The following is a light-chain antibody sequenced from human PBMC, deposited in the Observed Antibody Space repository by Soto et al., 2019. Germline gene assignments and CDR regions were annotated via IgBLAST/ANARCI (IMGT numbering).Light chain of an antibody. V-gene: IGKV3-20*01. CDR2: GAR. J-gene: IGKJ1*01. Sequence: EIVMTQSPGTLSLSPGERATLSCRASQSFTIVYLAWFQQKPGQAPRLLIYGARSRATGIPDRFSASGSGTDFSLTISRLEPEDFAVYYCQQYGTSPRTFGQGTKVDIK. CDR3: QQYGTSPRT. CDR1: QSFTIVY.